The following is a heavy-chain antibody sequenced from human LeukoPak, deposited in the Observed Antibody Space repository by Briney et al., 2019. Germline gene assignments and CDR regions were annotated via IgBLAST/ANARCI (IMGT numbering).Heavy chain of an antibody. CDR3: ARCKELLHCDY. V-gene: IGHV4-39*07. D-gene: IGHD1-26*01. CDR2: IYHSGST. Sequence: SETLSLTCTVSGGSISSGSYYWGWVRQPPGKGLEWIGSIYHSGSTYYNPSLKSRVTISVDTSKNQFSLKLSSVTAADTAVYYCARCKELLHCDYWGQGTLVTVSS. CDR1: GGSISSGSYY. J-gene: IGHJ4*02.